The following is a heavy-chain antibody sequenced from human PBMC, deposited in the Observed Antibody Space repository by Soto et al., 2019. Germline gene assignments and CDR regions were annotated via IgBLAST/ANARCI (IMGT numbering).Heavy chain of an antibody. CDR2: IKQNGTEK. CDR1: GFSFSSYW. D-gene: IGHD4-4*01. V-gene: IGHV3-7*01. CDR3: AREKWLQFYFYYGLDV. J-gene: IGHJ6*02. Sequence: EVQLVESGGGLVQPGGSLRLSCLTSGFSFSSYWMSWVRQAPGKGLEWVANIKQNGTEKFYVDSVKGRFTISRDNAKNSLYQEMNSLRAEDTAVYYCAREKWLQFYFYYGLDVWGQGTTVTVSS.